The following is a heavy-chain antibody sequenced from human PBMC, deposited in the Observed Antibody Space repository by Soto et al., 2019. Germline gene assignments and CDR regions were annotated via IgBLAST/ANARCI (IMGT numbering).Heavy chain of an antibody. CDR2: ISGSGGST. V-gene: IGHV3-23*01. CDR3: AKDDYIVVVVDAPTPIGHFDY. J-gene: IGHJ4*02. CDR1: GFTFSSYA. Sequence: EVQLLESGGGLVQPGGSLRLSCAASGFTFSSYAMSWVRQAPGKGLEWVSAISGSGGSTYYADSVKGRFTISRDNSKKQLYLQMNSLRAEDTAAYDCAKDDYIVVVVDAPTPIGHFDYWGQGTLVTVSS. D-gene: IGHD2-15*01.